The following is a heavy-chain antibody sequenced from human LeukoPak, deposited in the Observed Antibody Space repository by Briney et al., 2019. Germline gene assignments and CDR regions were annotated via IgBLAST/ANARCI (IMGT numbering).Heavy chain of an antibody. D-gene: IGHD3-22*01. Sequence: PGGSLRLSCAASGFTFSTYSMNWVRQAPGKGLEWVSSITSPVGHIYYADSLKGRITISRDNARSSLYLQMNSLRAEDTAVYYCARDGYYYDSSGYYEKMYYFDYWGQGTLVTVSS. J-gene: IGHJ4*02. CDR2: ITSPVGHI. V-gene: IGHV3-21*04. CDR3: ARDGYYYDSSGYYEKMYYFDY. CDR1: GFTFSTYS.